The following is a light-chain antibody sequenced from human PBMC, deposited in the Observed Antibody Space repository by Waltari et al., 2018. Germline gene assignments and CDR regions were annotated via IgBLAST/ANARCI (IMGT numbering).Light chain of an antibody. CDR1: VLAKKY. CDR3: YSAADNNAV. CDR2: KDS. J-gene: IGLJ7*01. Sequence: SYELTQPSSVSVSPGQTARIPFPGDVLAKKYARWFQQKPGQAHGLLIYKDSERPSGLPERFSGSSSGTTVTLTISGAQVEDEADYYCYSAADNNAVFGGGTQLTVL. V-gene: IGLV3-27*01.